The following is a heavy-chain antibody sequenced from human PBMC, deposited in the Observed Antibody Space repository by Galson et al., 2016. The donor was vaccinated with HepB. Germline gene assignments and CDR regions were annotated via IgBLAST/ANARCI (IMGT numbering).Heavy chain of an antibody. D-gene: IGHD2-8*02. CDR1: GYTFTNYW. V-gene: IGHV5-51*01. Sequence: QSGAEVKKPGESLKISCKGSGYTFTNYWIGWVRQMPGKGLEWMGIIYPGDSDTTYNPSFQGQVTISADKSTSTAYLQGSSLKASDTAMYYCATTVDLVVYAIEEVGAFDIWGQGTLVTVSS. J-gene: IGHJ3*02. CDR3: ATTVDLVVYAIEEVGAFDI. CDR2: IYPGDSDT.